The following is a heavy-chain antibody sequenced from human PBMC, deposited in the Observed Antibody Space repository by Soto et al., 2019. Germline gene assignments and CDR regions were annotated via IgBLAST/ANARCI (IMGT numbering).Heavy chain of an antibody. CDR1: GYTFTSYA. D-gene: IGHD1-26*01. J-gene: IGHJ2*01. CDR2: LNDGNGNT. CDR3: ARGGSLYWYFDL. V-gene: IGHV1-3*01. Sequence: QVQLVQSGAEVKKPGASVKVSCKASGYTFTSYAMHWVRQAPGQRLEWMGWLNDGNGNTKYSQKFQGRVTITRDTSASTAYMELSSLRSEDTSVYYCARGGSLYWYFDLWGRGTLVTVSS.